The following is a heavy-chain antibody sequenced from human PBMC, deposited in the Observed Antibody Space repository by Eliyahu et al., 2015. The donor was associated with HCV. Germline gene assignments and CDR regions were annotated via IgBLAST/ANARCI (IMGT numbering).Heavy chain of an antibody. V-gene: IGHV4-4*07. CDR2: IYASGST. J-gene: IGHJ4*02. CDR3: ASHTVGYCSGGTCYSLLDS. Sequence: QVQLQESGPGLVKPSETLSLTCTVSGGSISNFYWSWIRQPAGQGLEWIGRIYASGSTNYNPSLKSRVTMSVDTSKNQVSLKLSSVTAADTAVYYCASHTVGYCSGGTCYSLLDSWGQGTLVTVSS. D-gene: IGHD2-15*01. CDR1: GGSISNFY.